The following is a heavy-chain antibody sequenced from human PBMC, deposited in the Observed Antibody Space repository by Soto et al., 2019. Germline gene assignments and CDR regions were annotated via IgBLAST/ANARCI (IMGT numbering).Heavy chain of an antibody. CDR1: GGSISSSSYY. CDR2: TYYSGST. J-gene: IGHJ5*02. Sequence: SETLSLTCTVSGGSISSSSYYWGWIRQPPGKGLEWIGSTYYSGSTYYNPSLKSRVTISVDTSKNQFSLKLSSVTAADTAVYYCVRQPYYGSGSYYNWFDPWGQGTLVTVSS. V-gene: IGHV4-39*01. D-gene: IGHD3-10*01. CDR3: VRQPYYGSGSYYNWFDP.